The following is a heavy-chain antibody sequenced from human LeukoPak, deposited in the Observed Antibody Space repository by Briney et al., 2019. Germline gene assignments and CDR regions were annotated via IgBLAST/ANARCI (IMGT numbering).Heavy chain of an antibody. V-gene: IGHV3-30-3*01. CDR2: ISYDGSNK. Sequence: PGRSLRLSCAASGFTFSSYAMHWVRQAPGKGLEWGAVISYDGSNKYYAASVKGRFTISRDNSKNTLYLQMISLRAEDTAVYYCARDNYGMDVWGQGTTVTVSS. J-gene: IGHJ6*02. CDR1: GFTFSSYA. CDR3: ARDNYGMDV.